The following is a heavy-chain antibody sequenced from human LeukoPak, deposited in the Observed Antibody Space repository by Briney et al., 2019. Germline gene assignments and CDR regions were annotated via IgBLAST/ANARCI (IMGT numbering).Heavy chain of an antibody. V-gene: IGHV3-66*01. CDR3: GSLYSSGWYQHYFDY. J-gene: IGHJ4*02. CDR1: GFTFSVHY. Sequence: GGSLRLSCAASGFTFSVHYMDWVRQAPGKGLEWVSVIYSGDSTYYADSVKGRFTISRDNSKNTLYLQMNSLRAEDTAVYYWGSLYSSGWYQHYFDYWGQGILVTVSS. D-gene: IGHD6-19*01. CDR2: IYSGDST.